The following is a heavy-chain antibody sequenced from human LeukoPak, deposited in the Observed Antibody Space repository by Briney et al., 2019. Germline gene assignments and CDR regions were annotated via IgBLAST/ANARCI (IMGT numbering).Heavy chain of an antibody. V-gene: IGHV3-21*01. D-gene: IGHD3-3*01. CDR1: GFTFSSYS. J-gene: IGHJ6*03. Sequence: PGGSLRLSCAASGFTFSSYSMNWVRQAPGKGLEWVSSISSSSSYIYYADSVKGRFTISRDNAKNSLYLQMNSLRAEDTAVYYCARDRDDFWSLAYYYYMDVWGKGTTVTVSS. CDR2: ISSSSSYI. CDR3: ARDRDDFWSLAYYYYMDV.